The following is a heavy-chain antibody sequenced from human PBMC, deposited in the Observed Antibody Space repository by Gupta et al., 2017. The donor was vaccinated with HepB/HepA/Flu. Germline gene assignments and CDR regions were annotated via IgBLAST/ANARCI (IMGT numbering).Heavy chain of an antibody. J-gene: IGHJ4*02. CDR3: AKYDTSMFTDQ. CDR2: ISHSGST. Sequence: QVQLQESGPGLVKPSGTLSLTCDVSGGSISSSNWWSWVRQPPGKGLEWIGEISHSGSTNYNPSLKSRVTISVDKPKNQFSLKLSSVTAADTAVYYCAKYDTSMFTDQWGQGTLVTVSS. D-gene: IGHD5-18*01. CDR1: GGSISSSNW. V-gene: IGHV4-4*02.